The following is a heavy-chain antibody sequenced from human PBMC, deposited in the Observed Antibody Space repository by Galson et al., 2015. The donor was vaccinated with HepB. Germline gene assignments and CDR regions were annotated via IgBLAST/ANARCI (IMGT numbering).Heavy chain of an antibody. CDR3: ARLGRNWYFDY. CDR2: IWYDGSNK. D-gene: IGHD1-1*01. V-gene: IGHV3-33*01. Sequence: SLRLSCAASGFIFNVYGMQWVRQAPGKGLEWVAVIWYDGSNKFYGDSVKGRFTISRDNSKNTVYLEMNSLRAEDTAVYYCARLGRNWYFDYWGQGTLVTVSS. J-gene: IGHJ4*02. CDR1: GFIFNVYG.